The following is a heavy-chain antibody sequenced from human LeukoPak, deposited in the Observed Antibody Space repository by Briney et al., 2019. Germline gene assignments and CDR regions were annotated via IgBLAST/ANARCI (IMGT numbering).Heavy chain of an antibody. V-gene: IGHV4-34*01. Sequence: SETLSLTCAVYGGSFSGYYWSWIRQPPGKGLEWIGEINHSGSTNYNPSLKSRVTISVDTSKNQFSLRLSSVTAAETAVYYCAGGFSRSWYGGWFDPWGQGTLVTVSS. CDR2: INHSGST. D-gene: IGHD6-13*01. CDR1: GGSFSGYY. CDR3: AGGFSRSWYGGWFDP. J-gene: IGHJ5*02.